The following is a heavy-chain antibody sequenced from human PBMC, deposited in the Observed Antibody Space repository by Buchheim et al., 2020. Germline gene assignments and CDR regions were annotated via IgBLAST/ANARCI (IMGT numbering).Heavy chain of an antibody. D-gene: IGHD6-19*01. CDR2: IGGTGAAT. J-gene: IGHJ5*02. CDR1: GFTFSSYA. CDR3: AKDRGLRIEEADFHDP. V-gene: IGHV3-23*01. Sequence: EVQLLESGGGLVQPGGSLRLSCTASGFTFSSYAMSWVRRAPGKGLEWVSGIGGTGAATYYTGSVKGRFRISSDISETTLSLQMNSLRAEDKAVYYCAKDRGLRIEEADFHDPWGQGTL.